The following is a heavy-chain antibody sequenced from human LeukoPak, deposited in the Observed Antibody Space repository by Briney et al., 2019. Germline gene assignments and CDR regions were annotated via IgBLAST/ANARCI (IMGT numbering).Heavy chain of an antibody. CDR1: GFTFSSYS. V-gene: IGHV3-21*01. D-gene: IGHD5-12*01. J-gene: IGHJ4*02. Sequence: PGGSLRLSCAASGFTFSSYSMNWVRQAPGKGLEWVSSISSSSSYIYYADSVKGRFTISRDNAKNSLYLQMNSLRAEDTAVYYCARSWVVATIMVGYWGQGTLVTVSS. CDR3: ARSWVVATIMVGY. CDR2: ISSSSSYI.